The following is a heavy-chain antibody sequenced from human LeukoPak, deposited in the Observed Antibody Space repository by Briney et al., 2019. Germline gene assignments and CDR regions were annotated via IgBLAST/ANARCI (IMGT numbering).Heavy chain of an antibody. CDR1: GYTFTGYY. CDR3: ARGTTFYYETSGTYFYYYMDV. CDR2: ILPTSGAT. J-gene: IGHJ6*03. Sequence: ASGKVSCKASGYTFTGYYLHWVRQAPGQGLEWVGWILPTSGATQSYTTFQGRVTMTRDTSISTTYMELRSVRSDDTGVYFCARGTTFYYETSGTYFYYYMDVWGKGTTVTVS. V-gene: IGHV1-2*07. D-gene: IGHD3-22*01.